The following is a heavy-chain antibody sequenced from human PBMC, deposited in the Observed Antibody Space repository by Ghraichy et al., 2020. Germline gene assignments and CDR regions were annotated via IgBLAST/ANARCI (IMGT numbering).Heavy chain of an antibody. CDR1: GFTFSSYG. V-gene: IGHV3-33*01. CDR2: IWYDGSNK. Sequence: GGSLRLSCAASGFTFSSYGMHWVRQAPGKGLEWVAVIWYDGSNKYYADSVKGRFTISRDNSKNTLYLQMNSLRAEDTAVYYCARDRGAAAGTFRWFDPWGQGTLVTVSS. CDR3: ARDRGAAAGTFRWFDP. D-gene: IGHD6-13*01. J-gene: IGHJ5*02.